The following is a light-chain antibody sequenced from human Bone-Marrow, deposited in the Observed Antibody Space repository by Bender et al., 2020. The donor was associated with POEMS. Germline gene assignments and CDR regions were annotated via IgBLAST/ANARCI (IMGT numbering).Light chain of an antibody. CDR3: NSHTSSTTWV. J-gene: IGLJ3*02. CDR1: SIDIGGHNH. Sequence: QSALTQPASVSGSPGQSITISCTGTSIDIGGHNHVSWFQQHPGKVPKLLIYDVINRPSGVSDRFSGSKSGNTASLTIAGLQAADEAEYYCNSHTSSTTWVFGGGTKVTVL. CDR2: DVI. V-gene: IGLV2-14*01.